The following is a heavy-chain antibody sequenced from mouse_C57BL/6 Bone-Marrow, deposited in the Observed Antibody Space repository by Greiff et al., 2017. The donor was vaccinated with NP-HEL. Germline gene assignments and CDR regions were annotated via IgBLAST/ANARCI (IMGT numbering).Heavy chain of an antibody. CDR3: ARRTTVVEDYYAMDY. Sequence: EVQVVESGGDLVKPGGSLKLSCAASGFTFSSYGMSWVRQTPDKRLEWVGTISSGGSYTYYPDSVKGRFTISRDNAKNTLYLQMSSLKSEDTAMYYCARRTTVVEDYYAMDYWGQGTSVTVSS. CDR2: ISSGGSYT. CDR1: GFTFSSYG. D-gene: IGHD1-1*01. J-gene: IGHJ4*01. V-gene: IGHV5-6*01.